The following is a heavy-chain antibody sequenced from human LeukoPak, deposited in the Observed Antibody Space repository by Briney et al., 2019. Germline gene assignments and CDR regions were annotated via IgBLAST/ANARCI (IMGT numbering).Heavy chain of an antibody. V-gene: IGHV3-48*03. CDR1: GGSISSNSYY. Sequence: LSLTCSVSGGSISSNSYYWGWVRQAPGKGLEWISHIGSSGTPIDYADSVKGRFTISRDDARDTLYLQMNSLRVEDTAIYYCARRFGYWGQGTLVTVSS. J-gene: IGHJ4*02. CDR2: IGSSGTPI. CDR3: ARRFGY.